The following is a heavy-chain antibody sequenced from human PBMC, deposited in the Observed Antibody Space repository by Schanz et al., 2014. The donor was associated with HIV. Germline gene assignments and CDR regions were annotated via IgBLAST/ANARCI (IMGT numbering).Heavy chain of an antibody. CDR3: ARDSGPGIY. CDR2: IWYDGSKK. V-gene: IGHV3-33*01. Sequence: QVQLVESGGGVVQPGRSLRLSCAASGFTFRNYGMHWVRQAPGKGLEWVAVIWYDGSKKYYGDSVKGRFNISRDNAKNSLYLQMSSLRADDTAVYYCARDSGPGIYWGQGTLVTVSS. D-gene: IGHD3-10*01. J-gene: IGHJ4*02. CDR1: GFTFRNYG.